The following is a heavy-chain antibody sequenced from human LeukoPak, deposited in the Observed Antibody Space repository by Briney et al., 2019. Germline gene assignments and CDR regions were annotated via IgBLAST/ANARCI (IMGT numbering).Heavy chain of an antibody. J-gene: IGHJ3*02. V-gene: IGHV1-69*02. Sequence: SVKVSCKASGGTFSSYTISWVRQAPGQGLEWMGRINPILGIANYAQKFQGRVTITADKSTSTAYMELSSLRSEDTAVYYCAGRYCSSTSCYILIGAFDIWGQGTMVTVSS. D-gene: IGHD2-2*02. CDR3: AGRYCSSTSCYILIGAFDI. CDR1: GGTFSSYT. CDR2: INPILGIA.